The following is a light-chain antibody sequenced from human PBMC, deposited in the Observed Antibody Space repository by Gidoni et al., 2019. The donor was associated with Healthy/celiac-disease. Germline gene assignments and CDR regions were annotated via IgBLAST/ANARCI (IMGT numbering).Light chain of an antibody. V-gene: IGLV3-1*01. CDR3: QAWDSSTAV. CDR1: KLGDKY. Sequence: SYELTQPPSVSVSPGQTASITCPGDKLGDKYACWYQQKPAQSPVLVIYQDSNRPSGIPERFSGSNSGNTATLTISGTQAMDEADYYCQAWDSSTAVFGGGTKLTVL. J-gene: IGLJ2*01. CDR2: QDS.